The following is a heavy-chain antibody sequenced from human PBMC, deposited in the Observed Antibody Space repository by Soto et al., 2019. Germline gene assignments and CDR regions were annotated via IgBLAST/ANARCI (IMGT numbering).Heavy chain of an antibody. CDR1: GFTFSSYA. Sequence: GGSLRLSCAASGFTFSSYAMSWVRQAPGKGLEWVSAISGSGGSTYYADSVKGRFTISRDNSKNTLYMQMNSLRAEDTGVYYCARDWGLYNSNWYPEVYWGQGALVTVSS. J-gene: IGHJ4*02. CDR2: ISGSGGST. D-gene: IGHD6-13*01. V-gene: IGHV3-23*01. CDR3: ARDWGLYNSNWYPEVY.